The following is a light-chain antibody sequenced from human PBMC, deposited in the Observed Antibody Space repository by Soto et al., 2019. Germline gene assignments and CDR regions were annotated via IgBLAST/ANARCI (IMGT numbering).Light chain of an antibody. CDR2: KAS. CDR3: QQYETYPWT. V-gene: IGKV1-5*03. Sequence: DIQMTQSPSTLSASIGDRVTITCRARQSVSRWLAWYQQKPGKAPKLLIYKASTLESGVPSRFSGSGSGTEFTLTINGLQPDDFATYHCQQYETYPWTFGQGTKWIS. CDR1: QSVSRW. J-gene: IGKJ1*01.